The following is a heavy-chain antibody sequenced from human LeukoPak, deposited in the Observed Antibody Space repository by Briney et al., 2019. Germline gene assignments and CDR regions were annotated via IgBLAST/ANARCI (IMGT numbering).Heavy chain of an antibody. J-gene: IGHJ1*01. D-gene: IGHD1-26*01. CDR1: GDSISSSSYS. CDR3: ARGLIPSGIYSGSTEYFQH. CDR2: IYYSGST. V-gene: IGHV4-39*07. Sequence: SETLSLTCTVSGDSISSSSYSWGWVRQPPGKGLEWIGIIYYSGSTYYNPSLKSRVTMSVDTSKNHFSLRLSSVTAADTAVYYCARGLIPSGIYSGSTEYFQHWGQGTLVTVSS.